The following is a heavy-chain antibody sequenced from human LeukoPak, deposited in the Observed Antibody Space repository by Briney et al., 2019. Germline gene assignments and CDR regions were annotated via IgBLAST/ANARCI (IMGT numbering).Heavy chain of an antibody. CDR2: ISSSSSYI. CDR3: ARGFFGSTYYFDY. J-gene: IGHJ4*02. V-gene: IGHV3-21*01. Sequence: GGSLRLSCAASGFTFSSYSMNWARQAPGKGLEWVSSISSSSSYIYYADSVKGRFTISRDNPKNSLYLQMNRLRAEDTAVYYCARGFFGSTYYFDYWGQGTLVTVSS. D-gene: IGHD3-10*01. CDR1: GFTFSSYS.